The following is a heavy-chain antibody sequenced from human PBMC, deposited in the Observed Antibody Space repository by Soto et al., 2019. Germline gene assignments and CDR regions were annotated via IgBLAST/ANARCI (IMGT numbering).Heavy chain of an antibody. Sequence: EVQLEESGGDLVQRGGSLRLSCVASGFTFSVYSMNWVRQAPGKGLEWFSYIASDTKTIKYADSVKGRFTISRDDAKNSVYLQMNSLRDEDTAVYYCARSVEGHFDYWGQGTVVTISP. J-gene: IGHJ4*02. D-gene: IGHD6-19*01. CDR3: ARSVEGHFDY. CDR1: GFTFSVYS. CDR2: IASDTKTI. V-gene: IGHV3-48*02.